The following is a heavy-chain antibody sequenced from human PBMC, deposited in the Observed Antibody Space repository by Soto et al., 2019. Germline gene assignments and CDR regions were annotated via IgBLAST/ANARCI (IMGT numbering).Heavy chain of an antibody. CDR3: ARATVALRFLHSSSGYDFD. V-gene: IGHV4-61*08. J-gene: IGHJ3*02. CDR1: RGSVNIVVFC. CDR2: IYYSGST. Sequence: SATMSLTRTVSRGSVNIVVFCWTLIKKPAGKRLDWIGYIYYSGSTNYNPSLKSRVTISVDTSKNQFSLKLSSVTAADTAVYYCARATVALRFLHSSSGYDFD. D-gene: IGHD3-3*01.